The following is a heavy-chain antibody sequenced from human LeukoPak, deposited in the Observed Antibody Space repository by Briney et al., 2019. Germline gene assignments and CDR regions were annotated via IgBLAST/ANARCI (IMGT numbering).Heavy chain of an antibody. CDR1: GFPFNSYS. CDR3: ARDYAISPRLGGHYYYGMDV. CDR2: NRNKANNYTP. D-gene: IGHD2-8*01. Sequence: GGSLRLSCVASGFPFNSYSMNWVRQAPGKGLEWVGRNRNKANNYTPEYAASVKGRFTISRDDSKNSLYLQMNSLRAEDTAVYYCARDYAISPRLGGHYYYGMDVWGQGTTVTVSS. J-gene: IGHJ6*02. V-gene: IGHV3-72*01.